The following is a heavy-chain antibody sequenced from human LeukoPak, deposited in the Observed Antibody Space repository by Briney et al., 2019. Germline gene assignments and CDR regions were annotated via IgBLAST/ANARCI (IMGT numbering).Heavy chain of an antibody. CDR1: GGTFSSYA. CDR2: IIPIFGTA. CDR3: ARDPPGAWGGYDQHYYYYMDV. J-gene: IGHJ6*03. D-gene: IGHD5-12*01. Sequence: GASVKVSGKASGGTFSSYAISWVRQAPGQGLEWMGRIIPIFGTANYAQKFQGRVTITTDESTSTAYMELSSLRSEDTAVYYCARDPPGAWGGYDQHYYYYMDVWGKGTTVTVSS. V-gene: IGHV1-69*05.